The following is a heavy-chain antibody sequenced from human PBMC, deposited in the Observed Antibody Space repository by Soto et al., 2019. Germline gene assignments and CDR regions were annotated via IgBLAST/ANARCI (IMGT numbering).Heavy chain of an antibody. CDR2: INHSGST. V-gene: IGHV4-34*01. CDR1: GGSFSGYY. Sequence: QVQLQQWGAGLLKPSETLSLTCAVYGGSFSGYYWSWIRQPPGKGLEWIGEINHSGSTNYNPSLKRLVTISVDTSKNQFSLKLSSVTAADTAVYYCARGKRTYYDFWSGYTGGWFDPWGQGALVTVSS. D-gene: IGHD3-3*01. J-gene: IGHJ5*02. CDR3: ARGKRTYYDFWSGYTGGWFDP.